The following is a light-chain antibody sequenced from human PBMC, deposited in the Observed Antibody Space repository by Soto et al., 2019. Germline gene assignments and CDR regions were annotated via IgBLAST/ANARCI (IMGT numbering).Light chain of an antibody. CDR2: GAS. Sequence: DIVLTQSPGTLSLSPGERATLSCRGSQSVSSNLAWYQQKPGQAPRLLIYGASSRATGIPARFSGSGSGTEFTLTISSLQSEDFVVYYCQQYYKWPAITFGQGTRLEIK. CDR1: QSVSSN. V-gene: IGKV3D-15*01. CDR3: QQYYKWPAIT. J-gene: IGKJ5*01.